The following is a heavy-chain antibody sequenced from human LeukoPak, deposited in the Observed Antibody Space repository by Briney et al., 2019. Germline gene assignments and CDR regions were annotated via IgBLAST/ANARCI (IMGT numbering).Heavy chain of an antibody. CDR3: ASRSGYYPY. J-gene: IGHJ4*02. CDR1: SGSISSSYYY. CDR2: IYYSGNT. Sequence: SETLSLTCTVSSGSISSSYYYWGWIRQPPGKGLEWIGTIYYSGNTYYNPSLKSRVTISVDTSMNQFSLKLSSVTAADTALYYCASRSGYYPYWGQGTLVTVSS. V-gene: IGHV4-39*01. D-gene: IGHD3-22*01.